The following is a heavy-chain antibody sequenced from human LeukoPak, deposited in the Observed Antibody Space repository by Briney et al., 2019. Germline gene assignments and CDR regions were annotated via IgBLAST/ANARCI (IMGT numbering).Heavy chain of an antibody. CDR2: INPNSGHS. Sequence: GASVKVSCKASGYTFTSCEISWVRQATGQGLEWMGWINPNSGHSGSAQKFQGRVTMTRDTALSTAYMELSSLRSEDTGVYYCARDLEGATSAFDIWGQGTMVTVSS. J-gene: IGHJ3*02. D-gene: IGHD1-1*01. CDR1: GYTFTSCE. V-gene: IGHV1-8*01. CDR3: ARDLEGATSAFDI.